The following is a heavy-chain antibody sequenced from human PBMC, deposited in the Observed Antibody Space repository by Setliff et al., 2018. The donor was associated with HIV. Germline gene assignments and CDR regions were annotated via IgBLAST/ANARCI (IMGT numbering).Heavy chain of an antibody. J-gene: IGHJ4*02. CDR1: GASFNDYS. V-gene: IGHV4-34*01. D-gene: IGHD3-10*01. CDR2: INHSGGT. Sequence: SETLSLSCAVYGASFNDYSWSWIRQTPGKGLEWVGKINHSGGTNYNPSLKSRVTISRDTSKNQFSLKLTSLTAADTAVYYCARVAAAPGGDYWGQGTPVTVSS. CDR3: ARVAAAPGGDY.